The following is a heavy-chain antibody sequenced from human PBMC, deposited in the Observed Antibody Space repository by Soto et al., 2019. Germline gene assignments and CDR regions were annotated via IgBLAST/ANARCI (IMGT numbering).Heavy chain of an antibody. V-gene: IGHV4-31*03. J-gene: IGHJ5*02. D-gene: IGHD2-15*01. CDR2: IYYSGST. CDR1: GGSISSGGYY. CDR3: ARDLGGTRNNWFDP. Sequence: SETLSLTCTVSGGSISSGGYYWSWIRQHPGKGLEWIGYIYYSGSTYYNPSLKSRVTISVDTSKNQFSLKLSSVTAADTAVYYCARDLGGTRNNWFDPWGQGTLVTVS.